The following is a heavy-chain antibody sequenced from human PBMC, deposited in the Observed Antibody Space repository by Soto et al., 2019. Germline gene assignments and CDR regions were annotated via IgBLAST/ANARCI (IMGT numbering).Heavy chain of an antibody. CDR3: ATSTGDY. CDR1: GLTFDDYG. J-gene: IGHJ4*02. Sequence: EVQLVESGGGVVRPGGSLRLSCAASGLTFDDYGMNWVRRAPGKGLEWVSTINWNGGTTIYADSVKGRFTISRDNAKNSLYLQTNSLRAEDTALYHCATSTGDYWGQGTLVTVSS. V-gene: IGHV3-20*01. D-gene: IGHD2-2*01. CDR2: INWNGGTT.